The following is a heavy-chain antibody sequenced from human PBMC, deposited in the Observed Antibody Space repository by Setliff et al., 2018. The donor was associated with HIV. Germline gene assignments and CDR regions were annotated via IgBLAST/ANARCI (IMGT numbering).Heavy chain of an antibody. J-gene: IGHJ1*01. CDR1: GGSISSGGYY. Sequence: KPSETLSLTCNVSGGSISSGGYYWSWIRQPPGKGPEWIGYIHSSGNTFYTPSLKSRLTISLDTSKNQFSLKLNSVTAADTAVYYCARAPTGGLVGYFHHWGQGTLVTVSS. V-gene: IGHV4-31*03. CDR2: IHSSGNT. CDR3: ARAPTGGLVGYFHH. D-gene: IGHD3-10*01.